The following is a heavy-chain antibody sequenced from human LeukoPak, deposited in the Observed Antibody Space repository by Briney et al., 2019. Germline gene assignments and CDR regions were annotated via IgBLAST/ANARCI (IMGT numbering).Heavy chain of an antibody. Sequence: ASVKVSCKASGYTFTSYGISWVRQAPGQGLEWMGWISAYNGNTNYAQKLQGRVTMTTDTSTSTACMELRSLRSDDTAVYYCARDEASRDTYYYDSSAFAIDYWGQGTLVTVSS. CDR1: GYTFTSYG. D-gene: IGHD3-22*01. J-gene: IGHJ4*02. CDR3: ARDEASRDTYYYDSSAFAIDY. CDR2: ISAYNGNT. V-gene: IGHV1-18*01.